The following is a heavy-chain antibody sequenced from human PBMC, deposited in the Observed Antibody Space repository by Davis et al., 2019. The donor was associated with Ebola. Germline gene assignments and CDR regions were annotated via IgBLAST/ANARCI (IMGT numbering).Heavy chain of an antibody. Sequence: MPSETLSLTCAVYGGSFSGYYWSWIRQPPGKGLEWIGEINHSGSTNYNPSLKSRVTISVDTSKNQFSLRLSSLTAADTAVYYCATRGTGTNYGRFDLWGQGALVTVSS. D-gene: IGHD3-10*01. J-gene: IGHJ4*02. CDR2: INHSGST. V-gene: IGHV4-34*01. CDR1: GGSFSGYY. CDR3: ATRGTGTNYGRFDL.